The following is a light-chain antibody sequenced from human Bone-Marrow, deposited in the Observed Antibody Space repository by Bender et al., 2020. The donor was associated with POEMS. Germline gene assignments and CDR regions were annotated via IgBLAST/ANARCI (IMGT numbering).Light chain of an antibody. CDR2: QDS. Sequence: SYELTQPPSVSVSPGQTARITCSGDALPDQYAYWYQQKPGQAPVLAIYQDSERPSGLPERFSGSSSGTTVTLTISGVQAEDEADYYCQSSDSSGTLWVFGGGTRLTVL. J-gene: IGLJ3*02. V-gene: IGLV3-25*03. CDR1: ALPDQY. CDR3: QSSDSSGTLWV.